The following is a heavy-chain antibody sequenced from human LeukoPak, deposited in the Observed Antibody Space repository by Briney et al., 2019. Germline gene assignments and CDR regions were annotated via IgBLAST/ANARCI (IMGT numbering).Heavy chain of an antibody. CDR3: VKGGDGFNFGDH. Sequence: PGGSLRLSCAAYGFSFSSFGMHWVRQTPGKGLEWVALIWSDARKTHYADSVMGRFTISRDNSENTLYLQMNSLRVEDTAVYYCVKGGDGFNFGDHWGQGNRVTVSS. CDR1: GFSFSSFG. V-gene: IGHV3-33*06. D-gene: IGHD5-24*01. CDR2: IWSDARKT. J-gene: IGHJ4*02.